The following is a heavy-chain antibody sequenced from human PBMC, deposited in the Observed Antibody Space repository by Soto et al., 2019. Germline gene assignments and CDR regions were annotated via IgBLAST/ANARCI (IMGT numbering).Heavy chain of an antibody. CDR2: IYYSGST. V-gene: IGHV4-39*01. J-gene: IGHJ6*02. CDR1: GGSISSSSYY. D-gene: IGHD2-15*01. CDR3: VVKASVVVVAATPSYYYYGMDV. Sequence: PSETLSLTCTVSGGSISSSSYYWGWIRQPPGKGLEWIGSIYYSGSTYYNPSLKSRVTISVDTSKNQFSLKLSSVTAADTAVYYCVVKASVVVVAATPSYYYYGMDVWGQGTTVT.